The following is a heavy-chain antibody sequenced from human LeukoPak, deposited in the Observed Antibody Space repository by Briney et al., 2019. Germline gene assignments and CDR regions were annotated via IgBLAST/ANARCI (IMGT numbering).Heavy chain of an antibody. CDR2: IRSKAYGGTT. D-gene: IGHD6-19*01. CDR1: GFTFGDYA. V-gene: IGHV3-49*03. Sequence: GGSLRLSCTASGFTFGDYAMSWFRQAPGKGLEWVGFIRSKAYGGTTEYAASVKGRFTISRDDSKSIAYLQMNSLRAEDTAVYYCACGLVAAAKYFQHWGQGTLVTVSS. CDR3: ACGLVAAAKYFQH. J-gene: IGHJ1*01.